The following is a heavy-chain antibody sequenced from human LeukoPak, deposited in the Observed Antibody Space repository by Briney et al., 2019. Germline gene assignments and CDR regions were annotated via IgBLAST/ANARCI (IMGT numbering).Heavy chain of an antibody. V-gene: IGHV4-38-2*02. D-gene: IGHD5-12*01. CDR1: GYSIGRDYY. CDR2: IFHTGRT. J-gene: IGHJ5*02. Sequence: PSETLSLTCTVSGYSIGRDYYWAWPRPPPGRGLDWIGSIFHTGRTVYNPSYESRLTISMDTSKNEFFLRLNSVSAADTAVYFCARDGGYPTTDEGFDPWGLGTLVTVSS. CDR3: ARDGGYPTTDEGFDP.